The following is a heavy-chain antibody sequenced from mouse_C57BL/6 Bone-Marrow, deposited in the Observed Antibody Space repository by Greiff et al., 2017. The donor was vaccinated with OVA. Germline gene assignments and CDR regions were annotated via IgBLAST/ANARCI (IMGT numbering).Heavy chain of an antibody. CDR3: ARSIYYGSSSRDYFDY. D-gene: IGHD1-1*01. CDR1: GYTFTDYN. J-gene: IGHJ2*01. Sequence: VQLQQSGPELVKPGASVKIPCKASGYTFTDYNMDWVKQSHGKSLEWIGDINPNNGGTIYNQKFKGKATLTVDKSSSTAYMELRSLTSEDTAVYYCARSIYYGSSSRDYFDYWGQGTTLTVSS. CDR2: INPNNGGT. V-gene: IGHV1-18*01.